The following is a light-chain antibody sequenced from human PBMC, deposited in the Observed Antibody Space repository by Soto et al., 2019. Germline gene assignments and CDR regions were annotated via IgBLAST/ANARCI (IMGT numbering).Light chain of an antibody. Sequence: IVVTPSPVSLSLSPGERATLSWRARQTVSNKYLTWYQHTPGQAPRLLIYAASTRAAGIPARFSGSGSGTECALTISRLEHEDFAVYDCQQYGSSTRTFGQGTKVDIK. V-gene: IGKV3-20*01. J-gene: IGKJ1*01. CDR3: QQYGSSTRT. CDR1: QTVSNKY. CDR2: AAS.